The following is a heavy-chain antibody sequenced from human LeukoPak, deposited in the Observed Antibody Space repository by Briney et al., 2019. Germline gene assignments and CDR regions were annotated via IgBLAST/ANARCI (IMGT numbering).Heavy chain of an antibody. CDR1: GFTFSNYS. CDR3: AKGQGIAAAGGY. Sequence: GGSLRLSCAASGFTFSNYSINWVRQAPGKGLEWVSSISSSSSYIYYADSVKGRFTISRDNAKNSLYLQMNSLRAEDTAVYYCAKGQGIAAAGGYWGQGTLVTVSS. V-gene: IGHV3-21*01. J-gene: IGHJ4*02. CDR2: ISSSSSYI. D-gene: IGHD6-13*01.